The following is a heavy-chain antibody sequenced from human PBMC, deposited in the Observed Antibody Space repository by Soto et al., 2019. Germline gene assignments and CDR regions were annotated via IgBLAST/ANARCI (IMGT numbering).Heavy chain of an antibody. V-gene: IGHV5-51*01. D-gene: IGHD4-4*01. J-gene: IGHJ6*02. CDR1: GYSFTSYW. CDR3: ARSGITTVIFSGMDV. Sequence: GESLKISCKGSGYSFTSYWIGWVRQMPGKGLEWMGIIYPGDSDTRYSPSFQGQVTISADKSISTAYLQWSSLKASDTAMYYCARSGITTVIFSGMDVWGQGTTVTVSS. CDR2: IYPGDSDT.